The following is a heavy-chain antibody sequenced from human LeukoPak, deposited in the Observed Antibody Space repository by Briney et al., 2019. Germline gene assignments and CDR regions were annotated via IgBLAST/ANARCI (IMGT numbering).Heavy chain of an antibody. J-gene: IGHJ4*02. D-gene: IGHD6-13*01. CDR1: GGSFSGYY. CDR2: INHSGST. CDR3: ARASSSRFDY. V-gene: IGHV4-34*01. Sequence: SETLSLTCAVYGGSFSGYYGSWIRQPPGKGLEWIGEINHSGSTNYNPSLKSRVTISVDTSKNQFSLKLSSVTAADTAVYYCARASSSRFDYWGQGTLVTVSS.